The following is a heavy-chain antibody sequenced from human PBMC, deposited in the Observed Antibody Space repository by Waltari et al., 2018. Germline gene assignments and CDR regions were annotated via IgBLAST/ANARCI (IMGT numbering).Heavy chain of an antibody. J-gene: IGHJ4*02. Sequence: QVQLVESGGGVVQPGRSLRLSCAASGFTFSSYGMHWDRQAPGKGLRWVAIMSNDGNHKFYADSVKGRFTISRDNSQNTLYLKMDSLRTDDAAVYYCARDRDYFDYWGQGTLVTVSA. CDR2: MSNDGNHK. CDR3: ARDRDYFDY. V-gene: IGHV3-30*04. CDR1: GFTFSSYG.